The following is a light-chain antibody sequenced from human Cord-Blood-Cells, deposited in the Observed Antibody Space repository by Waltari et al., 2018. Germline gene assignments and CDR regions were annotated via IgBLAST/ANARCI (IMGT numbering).Light chain of an antibody. CDR2: EVS. V-gene: IGLV2-8*01. CDR3: SSYAGSNNLV. J-gene: IGLJ2*01. Sequence: SALTQPPSAPGSPGQSVTISCTGTTRDVGGYNYVAWYQQHPGKAPKLMIYEVSKRPSGVPDRFSGSKSGNTASLTVSGLQAEDEADYYCSSYAGSNNLVFGGGTKLTVL. CDR1: TRDVGGYNY.